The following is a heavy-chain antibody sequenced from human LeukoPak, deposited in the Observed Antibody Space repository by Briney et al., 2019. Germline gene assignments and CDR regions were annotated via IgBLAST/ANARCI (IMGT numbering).Heavy chain of an antibody. V-gene: IGHV4-34*01. CDR3: ARGGGTYVNWFDP. J-gene: IGHJ5*02. CDR1: GGSFSGYY. D-gene: IGHD3-16*01. CDR2: INHSGST. Sequence: PSETLSLTCAVYGGSFSGYYWSWIRQPPGKGLEWIGEINHSGSTNYNPSLKSRVTISVDTSKNQFSLKLSSVTAADTAVYYCARGGGTYVNWFDPWGQGTLVTVSS.